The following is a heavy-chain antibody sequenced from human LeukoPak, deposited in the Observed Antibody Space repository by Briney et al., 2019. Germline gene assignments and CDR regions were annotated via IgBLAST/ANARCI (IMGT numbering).Heavy chain of an antibody. V-gene: IGHV4-61*02. CDR2: IYTSGST. J-gene: IGHJ4*02. CDR1: GGSISSGSYH. Sequence: SETLSLTCTVSGGSISSGSYHWSWIRQPAGKGLEWIGRIYTSGSTNYNPSLKSRVTISVDTSKNQFSLKLSSVTAADTAVYYCARVGIAVAIMDYWGQGTLVTVSS. CDR3: ARVGIAVAIMDY. D-gene: IGHD6-19*01.